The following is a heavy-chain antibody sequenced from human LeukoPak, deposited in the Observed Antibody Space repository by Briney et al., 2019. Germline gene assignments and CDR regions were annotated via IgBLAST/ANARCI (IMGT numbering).Heavy chain of an antibody. CDR3: AKDLLQDYDFWSGYYTGMDV. CDR2: ISGSGGST. CDR1: GSTFSSYA. J-gene: IGHJ6*03. V-gene: IGHV3-23*01. D-gene: IGHD3-3*01. Sequence: GGSLRLSCAASGSTFSSYAMSWVRQAPGKGLEWVSAISGSGGSTYYADPVKGRFTISRDNSKNTLYLQMNSLRAEDTAVYYCAKDLLQDYDFWSGYYTGMDVWGKGTTVTVSS.